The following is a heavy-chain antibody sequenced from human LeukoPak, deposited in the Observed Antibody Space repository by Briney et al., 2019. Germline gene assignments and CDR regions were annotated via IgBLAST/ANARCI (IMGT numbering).Heavy chain of an antibody. CDR1: GDSISTFL. V-gene: IGHV4-59*01. CDR2: IYYSGSS. D-gene: IGHD3-22*01. Sequence: SETLSLTCTVSGDSISTFLWSWIRQAPGKGLEWIGYIYYSGSSNYNPSLKSRVTISVDTSKNQFSLKLTSVTAADTAVYYCARGGHYYDSSGYYNAFDIWGQGTMVTVSS. CDR3: ARGGHYYDSSGYYNAFDI. J-gene: IGHJ3*02.